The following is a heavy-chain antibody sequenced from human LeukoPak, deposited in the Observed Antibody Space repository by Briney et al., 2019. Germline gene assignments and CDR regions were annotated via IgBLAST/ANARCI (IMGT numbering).Heavy chain of an antibody. D-gene: IGHD2-15*01. CDR3: ARARYCSGGSCYHYFDY. CDR2: ISSSGSSI. J-gene: IGHJ4*02. CDR1: GFIFSTYS. Sequence: PGGSLRLSCSASGFIFSTYSMNWVRQAPGKGLEWVSSISSSGSSIYYADSVKGRFTISRDNAKNSLYLQMNSLRAEDTAVYYCARARYCSGGSCYHYFDYWGQGTLVTVSS. V-gene: IGHV3-21*01.